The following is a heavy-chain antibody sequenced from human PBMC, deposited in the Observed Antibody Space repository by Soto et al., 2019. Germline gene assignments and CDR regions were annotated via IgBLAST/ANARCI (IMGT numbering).Heavy chain of an antibody. D-gene: IGHD3-10*01. V-gene: IGHV1-8*01. J-gene: IGHJ1*01. CDR1: GYTFTSYD. Sequence: ASVKVSCKASGYTFTSYDISWVRQATGQGLEWMGWMNPNNGNTDYAPKFQGRVTMTMNTSIGTAYMELSSLRSEDTAVYYCARSPRNYYALGSYSYFSQWGQGTMVT. CDR2: MNPNNGNT. CDR3: ARSPRNYYALGSYSYFSQ.